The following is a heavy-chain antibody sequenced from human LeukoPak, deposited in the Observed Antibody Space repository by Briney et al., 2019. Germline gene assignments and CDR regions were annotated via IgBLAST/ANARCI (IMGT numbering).Heavy chain of an antibody. CDR3: ARGYCSGGSCYHGMDV. D-gene: IGHD2-15*01. V-gene: IGHV1-69*13. Sequence: SVSVSCKASGGTFSSYAISWVRQAPGQGVEWMGGIIPIFGTANYAQKFQGRVTITADESTSTGYMELSSLRSEDTAVYYCARGYCSGGSCYHGMDVWGQGTTVTVSS. CDR2: IIPIFGTA. CDR1: GGTFSSYA. J-gene: IGHJ6*02.